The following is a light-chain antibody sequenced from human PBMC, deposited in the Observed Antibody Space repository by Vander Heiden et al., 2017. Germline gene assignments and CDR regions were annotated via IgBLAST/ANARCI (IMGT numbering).Light chain of an antibody. V-gene: IGLV1-44*01. CDR1: TSKFGSHT. J-gene: IGLJ7*01. CDR3: AAWDDSLTGAV. CDR2: GDA. Sequence: LLTQPPSASGAPGQRVTTPCSGTTSKFGSHTVTWYQQPPGTAPKHLVYGDAQRPSGVPDRFSGSKSGTSASLAISGLQSEDEADYYCAAWDDSLTGAVFGGGTQLTVL.